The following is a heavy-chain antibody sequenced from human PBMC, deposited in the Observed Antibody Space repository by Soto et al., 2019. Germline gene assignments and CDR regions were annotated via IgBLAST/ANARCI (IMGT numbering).Heavy chain of an antibody. CDR2: INTYNGMT. V-gene: IGHV1-18*01. D-gene: IGHD5-12*01. Sequence: QVQLVQSGGEVKKPRASVTVSCKASGYTFINYHITWVRQAPGQGLEWMAWINTYNGMTDYAQRFQGRVTMTRDISTSTAYMELRNLGSDDTAVYFCAKSPRGEMATDWGQGTLVTVSS. CDR1: GYTFINYH. CDR3: AKSPRGEMATD. J-gene: IGHJ4*02.